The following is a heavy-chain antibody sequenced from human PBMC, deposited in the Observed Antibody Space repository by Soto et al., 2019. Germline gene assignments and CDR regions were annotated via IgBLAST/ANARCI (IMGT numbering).Heavy chain of an antibody. D-gene: IGHD4-17*01. CDR3: ARDPWVGDIGDY. V-gene: IGHV3-66*01. CDR1: GFTVGSAY. CDR2: IYSGGNT. J-gene: IGHJ4*02. Sequence: VQLVESGGGLVLRGESLRLSCAASGFTVGSAYMSWVRQAPGKGLEWVAGIYSGGNTYYADSVKGRFTSSRDTSKNRLYLQMNSLRAEDAAIYYCARDPWVGDIGDYWGQGTLVTVSS.